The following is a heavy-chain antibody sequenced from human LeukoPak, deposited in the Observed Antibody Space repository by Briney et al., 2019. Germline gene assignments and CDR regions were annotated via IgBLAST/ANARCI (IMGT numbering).Heavy chain of an antibody. J-gene: IGHJ4*02. CDR2: INHSGST. CDR3: ARAYGSGSYYIPQ. V-gene: IGHV4-34*01. CDR1: GGSFSGYY. Sequence: SETLSLTCAVYGGSFSGYYWSWIRQPPGKGLEWIGEINHSGSTNYNPSLKSRVTISVDTSKNQFSLKLSSVTAADTAVYYCARAYGSGSYYIPQWGQGTLVTVSS. D-gene: IGHD3-10*01.